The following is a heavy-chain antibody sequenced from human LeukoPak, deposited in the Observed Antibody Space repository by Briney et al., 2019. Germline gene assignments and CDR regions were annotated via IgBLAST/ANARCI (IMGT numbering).Heavy chain of an antibody. CDR3: ARDKNSGECVSNSCYGVWPLDI. Sequence: SVKVSCKASGGTFIINAITWVRQAPGQGLEWMGGIIPMSETPKYTQKFQGRVTITTDESTNTAYMELSSLRSEDTAVYYCARDKNSGECVSNSCYGVWPLDIWGQGTMVTVSS. V-gene: IGHV1-69*05. J-gene: IGHJ3*02. CDR1: GGTFIINA. CDR2: IIPMSETP. D-gene: IGHD2-2*01.